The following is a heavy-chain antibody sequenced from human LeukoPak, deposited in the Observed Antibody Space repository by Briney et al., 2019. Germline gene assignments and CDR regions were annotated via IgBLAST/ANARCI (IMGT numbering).Heavy chain of an antibody. CDR3: ARWGDGYNYIDY. CDR2: ISYDGSNK. Sequence: GRSLRLSCAASGFTFSSYAMHWVRQAPGKGLDWVAVISYDGSNKYYAVSVKGRFTISRDNSKNTLYLQMNSLRAEDTAVYYCARWGDGYNYIDYWGQGTLVTVSS. J-gene: IGHJ4*02. V-gene: IGHV3-30-3*01. CDR1: GFTFSSYA. D-gene: IGHD5-24*01.